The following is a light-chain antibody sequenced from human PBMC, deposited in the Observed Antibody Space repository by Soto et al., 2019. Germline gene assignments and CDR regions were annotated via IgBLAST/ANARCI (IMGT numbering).Light chain of an antibody. CDR3: QQYYSYPRT. CDR1: QGISSY. Sequence: AIRMTQSPSSFSASTGDRVTITCRASQGISSYLAWYQQKPGKAPKLLIYAASTLQSGVPSRFSGSGSVTDFTLTISCLKSEDFATYYCQQYYSYPRTFGGGTTVEIK. J-gene: IGKJ4*01. V-gene: IGKV1-8*01. CDR2: AAS.